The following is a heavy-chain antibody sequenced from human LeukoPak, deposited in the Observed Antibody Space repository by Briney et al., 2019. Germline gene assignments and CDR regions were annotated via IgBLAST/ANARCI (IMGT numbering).Heavy chain of an antibody. Sequence: SVKVSCKASGVTFSSYAISWVRQAPGQGLEWIGGLRPVFGPINSAQKFQDRVTLTKDDSTTTAYMELRSLRSEDTAVYYCATNPMTGYHLGDHFYFYMAVWGKGTTVTVS. V-gene: IGHV1-69*05. D-gene: IGHD1-20*01. CDR2: LRPVFGPI. CDR1: GVTFSSYA. J-gene: IGHJ6*03. CDR3: ATNPMTGYHLGDHFYFYMAV.